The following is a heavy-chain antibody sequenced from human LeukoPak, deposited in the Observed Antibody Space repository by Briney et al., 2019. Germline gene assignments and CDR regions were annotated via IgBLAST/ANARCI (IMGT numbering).Heavy chain of an antibody. V-gene: IGHV3-21*01. CDR3: VRMAAGPR. J-gene: IGHJ4*02. D-gene: IGHD5-24*01. CDR1: GFTFSSYS. CDR2: ISSSSSYI. Sequence: GGSLRLSCAASGFTFSSYSMNWVRQAPGKGLEWVSSISSSSSYIYYADSVKGRFTISRDNARNTLYLQMNSLRVEDTAVYFCVRMAAGPRWGQGTLVTVSS.